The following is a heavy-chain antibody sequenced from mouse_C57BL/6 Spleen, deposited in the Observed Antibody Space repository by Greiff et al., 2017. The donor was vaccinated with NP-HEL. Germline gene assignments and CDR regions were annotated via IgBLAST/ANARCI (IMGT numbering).Heavy chain of an antibody. Sequence: QVTLKVCGPGILQPSQTLSLTCSFSGFSLSTFGMGVGWIRQPSGKGLEWLAHIWWDDDKYYNPALKSRLTISKDTSKNQVFLKIANVDTADTATYYCARPDYYGSSPPWFAYWGQGTLVTVSA. CDR1: GFSLSTFGMG. CDR2: IWWDDDK. V-gene: IGHV8-8*01. D-gene: IGHD1-1*01. CDR3: ARPDYYGSSPPWFAY. J-gene: IGHJ3*01.